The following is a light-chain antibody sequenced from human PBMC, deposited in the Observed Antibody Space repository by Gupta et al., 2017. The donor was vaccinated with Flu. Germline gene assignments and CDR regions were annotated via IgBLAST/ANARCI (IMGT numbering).Light chain of an antibody. CDR2: RNN. V-gene: IGLV1-47*01. Sequence: QSVLPQPPSASRTPGQRVALSCSGSTSNLGANYVYWYQQLPGTAPKLLIYRNNKRPSGVPDRFSGSKSDTSASLAISGLRAEDEADYYCASWDDSRSGPVFGGGTKVTVL. CDR1: TSNLGANY. CDR3: ASWDDSRSGPV. J-gene: IGLJ3*02.